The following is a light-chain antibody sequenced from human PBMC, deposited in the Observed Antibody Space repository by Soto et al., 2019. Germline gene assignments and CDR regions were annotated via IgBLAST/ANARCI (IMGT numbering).Light chain of an antibody. V-gene: IGKV1-39*01. CDR3: QQDNSFPPT. CDR1: QSISSY. CDR2: AAS. Sequence: DIHMTQSPSSLSASSGDRVTITSRASQSISSYLNWYPQKPGKAPKLLIYAASSLQSGVPSRFSGSGSGTDFTLTISSLQPEDFATYYCQQDNSFPPTFGQGTKVDIK. J-gene: IGKJ1*01.